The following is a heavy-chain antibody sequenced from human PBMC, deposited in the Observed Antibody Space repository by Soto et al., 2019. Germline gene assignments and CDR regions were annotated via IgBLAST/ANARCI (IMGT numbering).Heavy chain of an antibody. D-gene: IGHD3-22*01. V-gene: IGHV4-31*03. Sequence: SETLSLTCTVSGGSISSGGYYWSWIRQHPGKGLEWIGYIYYSGSTYYNPSLKSRVTISVDTSKNQFSLKLSSVTAADTAVYYCARASGYYGSNWFDPWGQGTLVTVS. CDR1: GGSISSGGYY. J-gene: IGHJ5*02. CDR3: ARASGYYGSNWFDP. CDR2: IYYSGST.